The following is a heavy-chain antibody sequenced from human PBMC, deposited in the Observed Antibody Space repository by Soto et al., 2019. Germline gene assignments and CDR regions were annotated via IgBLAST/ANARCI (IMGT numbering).Heavy chain of an antibody. Sequence: GGSLSLACATSGFPFGDYYMSWIRQAPGKGLEWLSHISPKSTYRNYADSVKGRFTISRDNTKSSLFLQMNSLGVEDTAVYYCARGGGGGLFEHWSQGVLVTVSS. J-gene: IGHJ4*02. CDR2: ISPKSTYR. CDR3: ARGGGGGLFEH. V-gene: IGHV3-11*06. D-gene: IGHD2-21*01. CDR1: GFPFGDYY.